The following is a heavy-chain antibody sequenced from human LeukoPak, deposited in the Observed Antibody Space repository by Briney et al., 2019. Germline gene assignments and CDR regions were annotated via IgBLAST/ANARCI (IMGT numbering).Heavy chain of an antibody. CDR1: GGTFSSYA. V-gene: IGHV1-69*05. Sequence: VASVKVSCKASGGTFSSYAISWVRQAPGQGLEWMGGIIPIFGTANYAQKFQGRVTITTDESTSTAYMELSSLRSEDTAVYYCARTPSSSGLEYYYYYMDVWGKGTTVTVSS. CDR3: ARTPSSSGLEYYYYYMDV. J-gene: IGHJ6*03. D-gene: IGHD6-6*01. CDR2: IIPIFGTA.